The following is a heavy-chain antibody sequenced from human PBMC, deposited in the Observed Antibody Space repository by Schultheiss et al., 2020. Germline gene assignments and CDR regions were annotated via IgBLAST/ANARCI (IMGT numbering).Heavy chain of an antibody. V-gene: IGHV4-59*01. J-gene: IGHJ3*02. Sequence: SATLSLTCTVSGGSISSYYWSWIRQPPGKGLEWIGYIYYSGSTNYNPSLKSRVTISVDTSKNQFSLKLSSVTAADTAVYYCAREYYGDPPYDAFDIWGQGTMVTVAS. CDR1: GGSISSYY. CDR3: AREYYGDPPYDAFDI. CDR2: IYYSGST. D-gene: IGHD3-3*01.